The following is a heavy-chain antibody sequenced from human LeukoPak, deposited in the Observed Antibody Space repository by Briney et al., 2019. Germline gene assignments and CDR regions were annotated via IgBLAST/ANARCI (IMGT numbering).Heavy chain of an antibody. J-gene: IGHJ6*02. Sequence: GGSLRLSCAASGLTFSSYSMNWVRQAPGKGLEWVSSISSSSSYIYYADSVKGRFTISRDNAKNSLYLQMNSLRAEDTAVYYCARGNYDYYYYGMDVWGQGTTVTVSS. CDR2: ISSSSSYI. V-gene: IGHV3-21*01. CDR1: GLTFSSYS. CDR3: ARGNYDYYYYGMDV. D-gene: IGHD4-11*01.